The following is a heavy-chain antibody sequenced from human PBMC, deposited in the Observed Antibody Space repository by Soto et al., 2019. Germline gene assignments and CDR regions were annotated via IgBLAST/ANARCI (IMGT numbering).Heavy chain of an antibody. CDR3: ATWVDYGDFEGFDF. V-gene: IGHV1-2*04. D-gene: IGHD4-17*01. CDR2: VDPNGGGS. J-gene: IGHJ4*02. CDR1: GYTFSSYA. Sequence: VNVSCKASGYTFSSYAMDCVRLAPGQGLEWMGWVDPNGGGSNSAQKFQGSVTMTWDTSITTAYLDLTRLTTNDTATYFCATWVDYGDFEGFDFWGQGTLVTVSS.